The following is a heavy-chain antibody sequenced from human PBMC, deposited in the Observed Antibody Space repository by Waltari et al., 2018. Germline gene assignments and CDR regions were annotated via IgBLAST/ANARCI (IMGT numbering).Heavy chain of an antibody. J-gene: IGHJ4*02. CDR3: ATGPGIAAAGLDY. D-gene: IGHD6-13*01. CDR2: VNPEDGET. CDR1: GFTFTDYY. Sequence: EVQLVQSGAEVKKPGVTVKISCQVSGFTFTDYYMHWVQRAPGKGLEWMGLVNPEDGETKYAEKFQGRVTITADTSTDTAYMELSSLRSEDTAVYYCATGPGIAAAGLDYWGQGTLVTVSS. V-gene: IGHV1-69-2*01.